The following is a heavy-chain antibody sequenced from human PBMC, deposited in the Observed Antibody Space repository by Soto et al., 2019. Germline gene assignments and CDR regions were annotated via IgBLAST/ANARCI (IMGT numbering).Heavy chain of an antibody. Sequence: GGSLRLSCAASGFTFSSYGMNWVRQAPGKGLEWVSYISSSSSTIYYADSVKGRFTISRDNAKNSLYLQINSLRAEYTVVYYCARVFPTSLRYFDWLIPDAFDIWGQGTMVTVSS. D-gene: IGHD3-9*01. CDR2: ISSSSSTI. J-gene: IGHJ3*02. CDR1: GFTFSSYG. CDR3: ARVFPTSLRYFDWLIPDAFDI. V-gene: IGHV3-48*01.